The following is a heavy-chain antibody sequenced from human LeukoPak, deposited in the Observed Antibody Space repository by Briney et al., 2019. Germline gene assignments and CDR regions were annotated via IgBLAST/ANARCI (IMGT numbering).Heavy chain of an antibody. V-gene: IGHV3-7*01. CDR3: ARDTTGTGYYGMDV. Sequence: GGSLRLSCAVSGFTFSSYWRSWVRQTPGKGLEWVANIKQDGREKYYVDSVKGRFTISRDNAKNSLYLQKNSLIAQDTAVYYCARDTTGTGYYGMDVWGQGTTVTVSS. CDR2: IKQDGREK. D-gene: IGHD1-1*01. J-gene: IGHJ6*02. CDR1: GFTFSSYW.